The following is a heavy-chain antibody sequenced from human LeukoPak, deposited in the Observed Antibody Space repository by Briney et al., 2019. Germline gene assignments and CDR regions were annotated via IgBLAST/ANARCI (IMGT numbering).Heavy chain of an antibody. CDR3: ARDGYIGFLEWLLNY. Sequence: PGGSLRLSCAASGFTFSSYGLHWVRQAPGKGLEWVSSISSGSSFIYYADSVKGRFTISRDNAKNSPYLQMNSLRAEDTALYYCARDGYIGFLEWLLNYWGQGTLVTVSS. CDR2: ISSGSSFI. V-gene: IGHV3-21*01. J-gene: IGHJ4*02. CDR1: GFTFSSYG. D-gene: IGHD3-3*01.